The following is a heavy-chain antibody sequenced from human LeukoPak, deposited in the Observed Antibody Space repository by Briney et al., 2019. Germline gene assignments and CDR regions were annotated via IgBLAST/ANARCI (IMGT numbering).Heavy chain of an antibody. V-gene: IGHV4-59*01. CDR3: ARDRVQYSAIYYYYYMDV. D-gene: IGHD2-15*01. Sequence: PSETLSLTCTVSGGSISSYYWSWIRQPPGKGLEWIGYIYYSGSTNYNPSLKSRVTISVDTSKNQFSLKLSSVTAADTAVYYCARDRVQYSAIYYYYYMDVWGKGTTVTVSS. CDR1: GGSISSYY. CDR2: IYYSGST. J-gene: IGHJ6*03.